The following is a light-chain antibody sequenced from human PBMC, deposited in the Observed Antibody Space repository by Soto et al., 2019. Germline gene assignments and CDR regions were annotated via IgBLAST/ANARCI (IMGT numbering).Light chain of an antibody. CDR3: LQHNTFPFS. J-gene: IGKJ2*01. CDR1: QAIRNY. Sequence: DIQMTQSASSLSASVGDRVTITCRASQAIRNYLAWYQQKPGKAPRRLIYAASTLEGGVPPRFSGSGSGPEFTLTISSLQPADFATYYCLQHNTFPFSFGPGTKVEIK. V-gene: IGKV1-17*01. CDR2: AAS.